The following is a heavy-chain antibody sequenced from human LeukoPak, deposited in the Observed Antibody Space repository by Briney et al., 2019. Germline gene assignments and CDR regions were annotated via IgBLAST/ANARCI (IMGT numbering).Heavy chain of an antibody. Sequence: SGGSLRLFCAGSGFTFSRYAMSWVRQAPGKGLGGVSVIYSGGSRCYAESVKGRFTISRNNSKNTLYLQMNSLRAEDTAVYYCAKSRAVAGIAYWGQGTLVTVSS. D-gene: IGHD6-13*01. V-gene: IGHV3-23*03. CDR2: IYSGGSR. CDR3: AKSRAVAGIAY. J-gene: IGHJ4*02. CDR1: GFTFSRYA.